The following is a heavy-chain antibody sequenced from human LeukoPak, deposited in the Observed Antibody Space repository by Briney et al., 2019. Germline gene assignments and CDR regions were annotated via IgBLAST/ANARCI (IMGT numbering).Heavy chain of an antibody. V-gene: IGHV4-39*07. CDR2: INHSGST. J-gene: IGHJ4*02. Sequence: SETLSLTCTVSGGSISSSSYYWGWIRQPPGKGLEWIGEINHSGSTNYNPSLKSRVTISVDTSKNQFSLKLSSVTAADTAVHYCARPFADYVWGSYRRTYYFDYWGQGTLVTVSS. D-gene: IGHD3-16*02. CDR1: GGSISSSSYY. CDR3: ARPFADYVWGSYRRTYYFDY.